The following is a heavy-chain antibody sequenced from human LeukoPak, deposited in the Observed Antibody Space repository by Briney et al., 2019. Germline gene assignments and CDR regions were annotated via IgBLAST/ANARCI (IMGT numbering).Heavy chain of an antibody. CDR1: GGSISSYY. CDR3: ARGGGWFDP. CDR2: IYYSGST. J-gene: IGHJ5*02. Sequence: PSETLSLTCPVSGGSISSYYWSWIRQPPGKGLEWIGYIYYSGSTNYNPSLKSRVTISVDTSKNQFSLKLSSVTAADTAVYYCARGGGWFDPWGQGTLVTVSS. V-gene: IGHV4-59*01. D-gene: IGHD1-26*01.